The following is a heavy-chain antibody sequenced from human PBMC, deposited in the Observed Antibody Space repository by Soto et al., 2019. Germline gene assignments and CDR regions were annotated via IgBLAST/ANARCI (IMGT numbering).Heavy chain of an antibody. CDR1: GFTFSSYG. J-gene: IGHJ6*02. CDR2: ISYDGSNK. Sequence: QVQLVESGGGVVQPGRSLRLSCAASGFTFSSYGMHWVRQAPGKGLEWVAVISYDGSNKYYADSVKGRFTISRDNSKNALYVQMNSLRAESTAVYFCAKVHDYPSPNYYYGMDIWGQVSTVTV. V-gene: IGHV3-30*18. CDR3: AKVHDYPSPNYYYGMDI. D-gene: IGHD4-17*01.